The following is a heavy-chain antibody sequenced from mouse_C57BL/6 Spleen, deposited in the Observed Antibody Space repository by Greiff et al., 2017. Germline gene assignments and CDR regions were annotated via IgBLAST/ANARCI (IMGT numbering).Heavy chain of an antibody. CDR3: ARAHDSSCCVNAMDY. Sequence: EVKLLESGGGLVQPGGSLSLSCAASGFTFTDYYMSWVRQPPGKALEWLGFIRDKANGNTTEYSVTVKGRFTIYRDNSQSILYLQMQAMRAGGSATDYCARAHDSSCCVNAMDYWGQGTTVTVSS. D-gene: IGHD3-2*02. CDR2: IRDKANGNTT. V-gene: IGHV7-3*01. J-gene: IGHJ4*01. CDR1: GFTFTDYY.